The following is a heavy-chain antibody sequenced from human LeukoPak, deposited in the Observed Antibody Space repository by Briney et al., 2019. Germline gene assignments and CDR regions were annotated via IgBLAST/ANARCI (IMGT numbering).Heavy chain of an antibody. D-gene: IGHD6-13*01. Sequence: SQTLSLTSTVSTASISNYYCSWIRQPPKNVLGWIGYIYCSGSTNYNPCLKSRVTISVDTSKNQFSLKLSSVTAADTAVYYCARVYYRSSYDYWYFDLWGRGTLVTVSS. J-gene: IGHJ2*01. CDR1: TASISNYY. CDR3: ARVYYRSSYDYWYFDL. V-gene: IGHV4-59*01. CDR2: IYCSGST.